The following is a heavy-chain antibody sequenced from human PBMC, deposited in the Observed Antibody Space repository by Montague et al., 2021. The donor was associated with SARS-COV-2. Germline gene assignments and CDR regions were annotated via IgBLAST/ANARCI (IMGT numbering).Heavy chain of an antibody. J-gene: IGHJ5*02. Sequence: SETLSLTCTVSGGSVSSYYWSWIRQPPGKGLQWLGYIYYSGSTDYNPSLKSRVTMLVDTSKNQLSLRLNSVTTADTAVYFCARAWGFHDYWSGYSSSAGFFDPWGQGTLVTVSS. V-gene: IGHV4-59*02. D-gene: IGHD3-3*01. CDR2: IYYSGST. CDR1: GGSVSSYY. CDR3: ARAWGFHDYWSGYSSSAGFFDP.